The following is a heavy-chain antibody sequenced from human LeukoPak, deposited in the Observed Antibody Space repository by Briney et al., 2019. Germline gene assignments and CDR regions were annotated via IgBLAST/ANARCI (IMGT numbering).Heavy chain of an antibody. V-gene: IGHV3-33*01. Sequence: GGSLRLSCAASGFTFSSYGMHWVRQAPGKGLEWVAVIWYDGSNKYYADSVKGRFTISRDNSKNTLYLQMNSLRAEDTAVYYCARDNGSGYYGGAFDIWGQGTMVTVSS. J-gene: IGHJ3*02. CDR3: ARDNGSGYYGGAFDI. CDR1: GFTFSSYG. CDR2: IWYDGSNK. D-gene: IGHD3-22*01.